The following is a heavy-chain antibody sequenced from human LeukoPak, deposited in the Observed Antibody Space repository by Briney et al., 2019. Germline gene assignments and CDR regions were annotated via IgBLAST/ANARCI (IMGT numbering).Heavy chain of an antibody. J-gene: IGHJ5*02. CDR3: AKALTAAAGGTNWFDP. CDR2: INPNSGGT. Sequence: ASVKVSCKASGYTFTGYYMHWVRQAPGQGLEWMGWINPNSGGTNYAQKFQGWVTMTRDTSISTAYMELSRLRSDDTAVYYCAKALTAAAGGTNWFDPWGQGTLVTVSS. D-gene: IGHD6-13*01. V-gene: IGHV1-2*04. CDR1: GYTFTGYY.